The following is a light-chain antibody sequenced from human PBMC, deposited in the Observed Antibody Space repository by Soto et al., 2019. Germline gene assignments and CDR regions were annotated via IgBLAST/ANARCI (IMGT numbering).Light chain of an antibody. CDR3: QQYNNWPYT. V-gene: IGKV3-15*01. CDR1: QSVSSN. CDR2: GAS. Sequence: EIVMTQSPATLSVSPGERAALSCRASQSVSSNFAWYQQKPGQAPRLLIYGASTRATDIPARVSGSGSGTEFTLTISSLQSEDFAVYYCQQYNNWPYTFGQGTKLEIK. J-gene: IGKJ2*01.